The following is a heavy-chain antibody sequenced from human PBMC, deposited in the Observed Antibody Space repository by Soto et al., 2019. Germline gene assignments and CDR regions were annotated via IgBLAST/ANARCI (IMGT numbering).Heavy chain of an antibody. V-gene: IGHV1-69*13. CDR2: IIPIFGTA. CDR3: ARDGVVITNYYYYGMDV. CDR1: GGTFSSYA. D-gene: IGHD3-3*01. Sequence: SVKVSCKASGGTFSSYAISWVRQAPGQGLEWMGGIIPIFGTANYAQKFQGRVTITADESTSTAYMQLSSLRSEDTAVYYCARDGVVITNYYYYGMDVWGQGTTVTVSS. J-gene: IGHJ6*02.